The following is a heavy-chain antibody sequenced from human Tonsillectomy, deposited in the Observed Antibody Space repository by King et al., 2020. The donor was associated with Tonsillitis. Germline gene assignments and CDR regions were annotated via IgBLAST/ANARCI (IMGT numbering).Heavy chain of an antibody. CDR2: INPSSGST. Sequence: VQLVESGAEVKKPGASVKVSCKASGYTFTNYYMHWVRQAPGQGLEWMGIINPSSGSTNSAQKFQGRVNMTRDTSTSTVYMDLSSLRSEDTAVYYCVRVGIVAGWFDPWGQGTLVTVSS. CDR1: GYTFTNYY. D-gene: IGHD2-15*01. V-gene: IGHV1-46*01. J-gene: IGHJ5*02. CDR3: VRVGIVAGWFDP.